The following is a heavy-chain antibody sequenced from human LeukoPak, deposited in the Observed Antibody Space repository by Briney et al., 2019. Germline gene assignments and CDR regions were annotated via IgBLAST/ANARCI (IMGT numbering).Heavy chain of an antibody. J-gene: IGHJ3*02. V-gene: IGHV1-2*02. CDR2: FNPNSGGT. Sequence: ASVKVSCKASGYTFTGYYMHWVRQAPGQGLEWMGWFNPNSGGTNYAQKFQGRVTMTRDTSISTAYMELSRLRSDDTAVYYCARGYYDSSGYDFDAFDIWGQGTMVTVSS. CDR3: ARGYYDSSGYDFDAFDI. CDR1: GYTFTGYY. D-gene: IGHD3-22*01.